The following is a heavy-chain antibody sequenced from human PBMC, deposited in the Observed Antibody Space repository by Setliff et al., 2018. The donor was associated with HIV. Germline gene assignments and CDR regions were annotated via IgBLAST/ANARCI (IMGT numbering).Heavy chain of an antibody. CDR1: GDSVSSNNAA. CDR2: THYRSRWYS. V-gene: IGHV6-1*01. J-gene: IGHJ4*02. CDR3: ARAGTTMAATGYYFDH. D-gene: IGHD6-13*01. Sequence: SQTLSLTCAISGDSVSSNNAAWNWIRQSPSRGLEWLGRTHYRSRWYSDYATFVKSRITINPDTSKNQFSLQLNSVTPEDTAVYFCARAGTTMAATGYYFDHWGQGTLVTVSS.